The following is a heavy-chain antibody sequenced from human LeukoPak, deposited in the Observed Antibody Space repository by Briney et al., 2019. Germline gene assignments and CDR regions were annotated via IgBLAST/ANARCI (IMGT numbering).Heavy chain of an antibody. Sequence: SETLSLTCAVYGGSFSGYYWSWIRQPPGKGLEWIGEINHSGSTNYNPSLKSRVTISVDTSKNQFPLKLSSVTAADTAVYYCARNDYDFWSGYSLDYWGQGTLVTVSS. CDR2: INHSGST. D-gene: IGHD3-3*01. CDR3: ARNDYDFWSGYSLDY. CDR1: GGSFSGYY. J-gene: IGHJ4*02. V-gene: IGHV4-34*01.